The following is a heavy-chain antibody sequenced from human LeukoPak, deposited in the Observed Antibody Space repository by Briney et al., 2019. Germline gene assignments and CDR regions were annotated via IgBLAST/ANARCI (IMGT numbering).Heavy chain of an antibody. D-gene: IGHD3-3*01. J-gene: IGHJ5*02. CDR1: GGSISSYY. CDR3: ARGIADFWSGYYRSDP. V-gene: IGHV4-59*01. CDR2: IYYSWST. Sequence: SETVSLTCTVSGGSISSYYWSWIRQPPGKGLEWIGYIYYSWSTNYSPSLKSRVTISVDTSKNQFSLKLSSVTAADTAVYYCARGIADFWSGYYRSDPWGQGTLVTVSS.